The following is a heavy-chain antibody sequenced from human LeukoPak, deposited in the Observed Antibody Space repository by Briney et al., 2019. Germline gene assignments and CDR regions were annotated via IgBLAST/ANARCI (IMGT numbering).Heavy chain of an antibody. J-gene: IGHJ4*02. CDR3: ARGNYYSDSSGYYYFYFDY. Sequence: XSVKVSCKTSGYTFSSYDINWVRQATGQGLEWMGWMNPNSDNTGYAQKFQGRVTMTRNTSISTAYMELSSLRSEDTAVYYCARGNYYSDSSGYYYFYFDYWGQGALVTVSS. D-gene: IGHD3-22*01. V-gene: IGHV1-8*01. CDR1: GYTFSSYD. CDR2: MNPNSDNT.